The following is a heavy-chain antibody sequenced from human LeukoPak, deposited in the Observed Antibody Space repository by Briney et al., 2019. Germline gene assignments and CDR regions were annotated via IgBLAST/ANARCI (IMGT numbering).Heavy chain of an antibody. Sequence: ASVKVSCKASGYTFTGSYMHWVRQAPGQGLEWMGWINPNSGGTNYAQKFQGRVTMTRDTSISTAYMELSRLRSDDTAVYYCARMYYYDSSGFLAGWFDPWGQGTLVTVSS. CDR3: ARMYYYDSSGFLAGWFDP. J-gene: IGHJ5*02. V-gene: IGHV1-2*02. CDR1: GYTFTGSY. CDR2: INPNSGGT. D-gene: IGHD3-22*01.